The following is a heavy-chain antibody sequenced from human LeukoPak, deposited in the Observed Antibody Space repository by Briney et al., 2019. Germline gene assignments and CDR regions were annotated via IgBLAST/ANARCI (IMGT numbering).Heavy chain of an antibody. V-gene: IGHV1-2*02. CDR2: INPNGRTT. CDR3: VRSAFDF. J-gene: IGHJ4*02. Sequence: GASVKVSCKASGYALTDYFLHWVRQAPGQGLEWMGWINPNGRTTHYAQKVEGRVIMTRDTSINTAYMELTSLTYDDTSVYYCVRSAFDFWGQGTLVTVSS. CDR1: GYALTDYF.